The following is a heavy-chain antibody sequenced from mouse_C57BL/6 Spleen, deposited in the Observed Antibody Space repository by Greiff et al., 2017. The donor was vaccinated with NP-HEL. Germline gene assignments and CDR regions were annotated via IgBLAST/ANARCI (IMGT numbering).Heavy chain of an antibody. V-gene: IGHV2-5*01. CDR1: GFSLTSYG. J-gene: IGHJ4*01. D-gene: IGHD2-4*01. Sequence: QVQLQQSGPGLVQPSQSLSITCTVSGFSLTSYGVHWVRQSPGKGLEWLGVIWRGGSTDYNAAFMSRLSITKDNSKSQVFFKMNSLQADDTAIYYCAKNYDYFYYAMDYWGQGTSVTVSS. CDR3: AKNYDYFYYAMDY. CDR2: IWRGGST.